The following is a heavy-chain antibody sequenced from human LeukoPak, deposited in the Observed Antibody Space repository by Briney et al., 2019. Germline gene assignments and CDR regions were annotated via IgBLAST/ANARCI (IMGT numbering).Heavy chain of an antibody. CDR2: ISGSGGST. Sequence: PGGSLRLSCAASGFTFSSYSMNWVRQAPGKGLEWVSAISGSGGSTYYADSVKGRFTISRDNSKNTLYLQMNSLRAEDTAVYYCWTYDSSRKGAFDIWGQGTMVTVSS. V-gene: IGHV3-23*01. J-gene: IGHJ3*02. CDR3: WTYDSSRKGAFDI. D-gene: IGHD3-22*01. CDR1: GFTFSSYS.